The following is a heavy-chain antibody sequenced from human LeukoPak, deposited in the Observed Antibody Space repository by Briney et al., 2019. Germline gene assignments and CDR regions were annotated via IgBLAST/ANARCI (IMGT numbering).Heavy chain of an antibody. V-gene: IGHV3-11*01. D-gene: IGHD3-9*01. Sequence: SGGSLRLSCAASGFTFSDYNMNWVRQAPGKGLEWVSYITNGGSTIYHADSVEGRFTISRDNAKKTLYLQMNSLRAEDTAVYYGARSIGLTGGGVDVWGQGTTVTVSS. J-gene: IGHJ6*02. CDR3: ARSIGLTGGGVDV. CDR1: GFTFSDYN. CDR2: ITNGGSTI.